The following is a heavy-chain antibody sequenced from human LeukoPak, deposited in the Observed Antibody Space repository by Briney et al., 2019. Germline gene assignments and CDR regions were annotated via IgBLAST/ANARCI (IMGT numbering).Heavy chain of an antibody. CDR1: GFTFSSYG. CDR2: IWYVGSNN. Sequence: PPRSLRLSCAAYGFTFSSYGMHWVRQAPGRWMGWVAVIWYVGSNNYYADSVKRRFTICIDNSKNTLYQQINSWRAEDTVVCYCGKQPFRTYYYGSEIYSLRDFWGEGTLVSVSS. V-gene: IGHV3-33*06. CDR3: GKQPFRTYYYGSEIYSLRDF. D-gene: IGHD3-10*01. J-gene: IGHJ4*02.